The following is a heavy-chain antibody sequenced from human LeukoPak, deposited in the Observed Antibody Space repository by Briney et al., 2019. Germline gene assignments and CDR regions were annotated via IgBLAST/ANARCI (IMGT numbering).Heavy chain of an antibody. Sequence: TGGSLRLSCEAPGVTFTYYAMTWVRQAPGKGLEWVSGISGPGNRAYYADSVKGRFTISRDTSKHTLYLQMDSLRSEDTAVYYCAKVAGGTRSVLFQTKAYDYYFDYWGQGTLVTVSS. CDR3: AKVAGGTRSVLFQTKAYDYYFDY. D-gene: IGHD5-12*01. CDR1: GVTFTYYA. CDR2: ISGPGNRA. V-gene: IGHV3-23*01. J-gene: IGHJ4*02.